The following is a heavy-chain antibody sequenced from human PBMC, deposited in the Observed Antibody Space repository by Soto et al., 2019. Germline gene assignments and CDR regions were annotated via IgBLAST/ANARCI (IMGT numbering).Heavy chain of an antibody. V-gene: IGHV1-18*01. CDR1: GYTFTSYG. CDR2: ISAYNGNT. J-gene: IGHJ6*02. Sequence: ASVKVSCKASGYTFTSYGISWVRQAPGQGLEWMGWISAYNGNTNYAQKLQGRVTMTTDTSTSTAYMELRSLRSDDTAVYYCASNQANYYHYGTDVSGPATTVTVS. CDR3: ASNQANYYHYGTDV.